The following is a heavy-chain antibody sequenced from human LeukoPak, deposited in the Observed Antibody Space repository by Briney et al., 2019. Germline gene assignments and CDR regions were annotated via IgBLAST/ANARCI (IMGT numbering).Heavy chain of an antibody. D-gene: IGHD3-22*01. J-gene: IGHJ4*02. V-gene: IGHV4-59*01. CDR3: ARVFDDISGYRHVY. Sequence: NPSETLSLTCTVAGGSISSYYWGWFRQPPGKGLEWIGYIYYSGTTNYNPSLKSRVTISVDTSKNQFSLNLSSVTAADTAGYYCARVFDDISGYRHVYWGQGTLVTVSS. CDR1: GGSISSYY. CDR2: IYYSGTT.